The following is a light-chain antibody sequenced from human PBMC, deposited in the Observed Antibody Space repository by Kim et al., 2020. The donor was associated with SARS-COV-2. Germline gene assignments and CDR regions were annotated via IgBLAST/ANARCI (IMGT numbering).Light chain of an antibody. CDR1: QSVSSTY. CDR3: QQYDSSPTT. CDR2: GAS. Sequence: PGERATLSCRASQSVSSTYVAWYQQRPGQAPRLLIYGASSRATGTPDRFSGSGSGTDFSLTISRLESEDFAVYYCQQYDSSPTTFGQGTKVDIK. V-gene: IGKV3-20*01. J-gene: IGKJ1*01.